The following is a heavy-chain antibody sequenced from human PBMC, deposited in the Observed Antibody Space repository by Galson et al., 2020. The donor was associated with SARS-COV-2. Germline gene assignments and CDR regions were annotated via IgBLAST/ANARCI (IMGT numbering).Heavy chain of an antibody. V-gene: IGHV4-61*08. Sequence: SETLSLTCPVSGASVRSGGYYWNWIRQPPGKGLEWIGYVYFQGSTNSNPSLKSRATISVDTSKNQLSLKLSSVTAADTAVYYCASAPFMIFGVISHFDLWGRGTLVTVSS. D-gene: IGHD3-3*01. CDR3: ASAPFMIFGVISHFDL. CDR2: VYFQGST. J-gene: IGHJ2*01. CDR1: GASVRSGGYY.